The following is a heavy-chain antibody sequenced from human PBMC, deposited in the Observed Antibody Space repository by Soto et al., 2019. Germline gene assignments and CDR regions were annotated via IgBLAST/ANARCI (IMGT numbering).Heavy chain of an antibody. J-gene: IGHJ4*02. V-gene: IGHV3-23*01. CDR3: AKDSGYSGYDYMRLFDY. CDR2: ISGSGGST. Sequence: HPGGSLRLSCAASGFTFSSYAMSWVRQAPGKGLEWVSAISGSGGSTYYADSVKGRFTISRDNSKNTLYLQMSSLRAEDTALYYCAKDSGYSGYDYMRLFDYWGQGTLVTVSS. CDR1: GFTFSSYA. D-gene: IGHD5-12*01.